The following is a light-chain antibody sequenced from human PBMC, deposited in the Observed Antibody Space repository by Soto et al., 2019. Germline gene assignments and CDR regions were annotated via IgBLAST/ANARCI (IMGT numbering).Light chain of an antibody. CDR3: AAWDVSLNGYV. J-gene: IGLJ1*01. Sequence: QSVLTQPSSTSGTPGQRVTISCSGSSSNIGSNTVNWYQLLPGTAPKLLIYSNNQRPSGVPERFSGSKSGTSASLAVSGLQYEDEADYYCAAWDVSLNGYVFGTGTKVTVL. CDR1: SSNIGSNT. V-gene: IGLV1-44*01. CDR2: SNN.